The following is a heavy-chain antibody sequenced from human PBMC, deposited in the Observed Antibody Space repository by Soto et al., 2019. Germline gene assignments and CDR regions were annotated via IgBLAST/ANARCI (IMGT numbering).Heavy chain of an antibody. CDR1: GFTFSSYA. J-gene: IGHJ6*02. Sequence: PGGSLRLSCAASGFTFSSYAMNWVRQAPGKGLEWVSSICSSSSYIYYVDSVKGRFTISRDNSKNSLYLQMNSLRAEDTAVYYCARDRGSGSYDHYHYGMDVWGQGTTVTVSS. CDR2: ICSSSSYI. CDR3: ARDRGSGSYDHYHYGMDV. D-gene: IGHD3-10*01. V-gene: IGHV3-21*01.